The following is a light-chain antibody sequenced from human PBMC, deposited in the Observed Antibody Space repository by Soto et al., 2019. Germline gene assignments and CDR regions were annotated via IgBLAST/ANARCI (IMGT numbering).Light chain of an antibody. CDR1: QIVTSDY. V-gene: IGKV3-20*01. CDR2: GAS. J-gene: IGKJ1*01. Sequence: DIVLTQSPGTLSLSPGERVTLSCRASQIVTSDYLAWYHQEPGQAPRLLIYGASNRATGIPDRFSGSGSGTDFTLTISRLEPEDSAVYYCQQCVTSPWTFGQGTKVDIK. CDR3: QQCVTSPWT.